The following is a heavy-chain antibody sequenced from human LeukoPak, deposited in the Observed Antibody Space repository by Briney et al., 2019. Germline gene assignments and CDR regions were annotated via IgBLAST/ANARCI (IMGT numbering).Heavy chain of an antibody. CDR2: IYYSGST. Sequence: SETLSLTCTVSGGSISSYYWSWIRQPPGKGLEWIGYIYYSGSTNYNPSLKSRVTISVDTSKNQFSLKLSSVTAADTAVYYCARINMVRGVTQDSDYWAREPWSPSPQ. D-gene: IGHD3-10*01. CDR3: ARINMVRGVTQDSDY. V-gene: IGHV4-59*01. CDR1: GGSISSYY. J-gene: IGHJ4*02.